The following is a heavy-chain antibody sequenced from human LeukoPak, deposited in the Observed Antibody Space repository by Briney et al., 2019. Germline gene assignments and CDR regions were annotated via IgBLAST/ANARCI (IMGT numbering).Heavy chain of an antibody. CDR3: GRGHYGDYA. CDR1: GFTFSGYW. D-gene: IGHD4-17*01. J-gene: IGHJ5*02. Sequence: PGGSLRPSCAASGFTFSGYWMSWVRQAPGKGLECVANIKEDGSEKYYVDSVKGRFTISRDNAENSLFLQMNSLRAEDTAVYYCGRGHYGDYAWGQGTLVTVSS. CDR2: IKEDGSEK. V-gene: IGHV3-7*01.